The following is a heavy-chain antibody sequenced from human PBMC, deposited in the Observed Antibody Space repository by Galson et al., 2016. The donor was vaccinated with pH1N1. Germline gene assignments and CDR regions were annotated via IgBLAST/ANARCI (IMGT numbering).Heavy chain of an antibody. V-gene: IGHV1-69*05. D-gene: IGHD6-19*01. CDR3: AKRYRSGWYYFDY. CDR1: GGTLSNPAISWGFSSHA. J-gene: IGHJ4*02. CDR2: IIPVFGTA. Sequence: SVKVSCKASGGTLSNPAISWGFSSHAITWVRQAPGQGLEWMGGIIPVFGTANYAQKFQGRVSITTDESTSTASMELSSLTSEDTAVYYCAKRYRSGWYYFDYWGQGTLVTVSS.